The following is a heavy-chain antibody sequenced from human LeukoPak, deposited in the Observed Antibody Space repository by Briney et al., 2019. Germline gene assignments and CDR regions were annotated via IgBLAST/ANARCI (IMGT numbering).Heavy chain of an antibody. CDR3: AKAPNYYYGMDV. V-gene: IGHV3-23*01. J-gene: IGHJ6*02. CDR2: ISGSGGST. CDR1: GFTFSSYA. Sequence: GGSLRLSCAASGFTFSSYAMSWVRQAPGKGLDWVSAISGSGGSTYYADSVKGRFTISRDNSKNTLYLQMNSLRAEDTAVYYCAKAPNYYYGMDVWGQGTTVTVSS.